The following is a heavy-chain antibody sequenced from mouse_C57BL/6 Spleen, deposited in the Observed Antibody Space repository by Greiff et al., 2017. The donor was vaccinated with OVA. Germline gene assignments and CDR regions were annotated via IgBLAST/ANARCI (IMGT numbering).Heavy chain of an antibody. CDR2: INPSNGGT. D-gene: IGHD2-4*01. Sequence: QVQLQQPGTELVKPGASVKLSCKASGYTFTSYWMHWVKQRPGQGLEWIGNINPSNGGTNYNEKFKSKATLTVDKSSSTAYMQLSSLTSEDSAVYYCARSPPLYYDYDGDWYFDVWGTGTTVTVSS. CDR1: GYTFTSYW. J-gene: IGHJ1*03. CDR3: ARSPPLYYDYDGDWYFDV. V-gene: IGHV1-53*01.